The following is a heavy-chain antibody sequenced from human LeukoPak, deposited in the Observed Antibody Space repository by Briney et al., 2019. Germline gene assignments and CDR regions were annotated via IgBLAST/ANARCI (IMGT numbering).Heavy chain of an antibody. Sequence: PSETLSLTCTVSGGSSSSSDYYWAWIRQPPGKGLEWIGNIYYSGNTYYNSSLKSRVTISIDTSKNQFSLKLSSVTAADTAVYYCATYTAMVTDDAFDIWGQGTMATVSS. CDR1: GGSSSSSDYY. J-gene: IGHJ3*02. CDR3: ATYTAMVTDDAFDI. V-gene: IGHV4-39*07. CDR2: IYYSGNT. D-gene: IGHD5-18*01.